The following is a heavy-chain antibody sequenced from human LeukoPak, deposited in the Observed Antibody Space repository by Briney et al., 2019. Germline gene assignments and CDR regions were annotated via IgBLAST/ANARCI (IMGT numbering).Heavy chain of an antibody. CDR1: GGSIGSSNW. Sequence: SETLSLTCAVSGGSIGSSNWWSWVRQPPGKGLEWIGEIYHSGSTNYNPSLKSRVTISVDKSKNQFSLKLSSVTAADTAVYYCARLTMIVVVPTDAFDIWGQGTMVTVSS. J-gene: IGHJ3*02. V-gene: IGHV4-4*02. CDR2: IYHSGST. D-gene: IGHD3-22*01. CDR3: ARLTMIVVVPTDAFDI.